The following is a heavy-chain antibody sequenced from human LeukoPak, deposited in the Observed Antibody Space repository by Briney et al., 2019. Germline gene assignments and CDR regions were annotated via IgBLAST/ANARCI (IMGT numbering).Heavy chain of an antibody. J-gene: IGHJ4*02. CDR1: GFTFSSYS. Sequence: PGGSLRLSCAASGFTFSSYSMNWVRQAPGKGLEWVSYISGSSSTIYYADSVKGRLTISRDNAKNSLYLQMNSLRAEDTAVYYCARGGSGYYYWGQGTLVTVSS. CDR2: ISGSSSTI. V-gene: IGHV3-48*01. D-gene: IGHD5-18*01. CDR3: ARGGSGYYY.